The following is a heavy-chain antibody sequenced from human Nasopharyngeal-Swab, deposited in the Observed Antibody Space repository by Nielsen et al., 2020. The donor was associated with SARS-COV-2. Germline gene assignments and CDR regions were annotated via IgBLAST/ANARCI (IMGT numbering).Heavy chain of an antibody. CDR2: IWYDGSNK. CDR3: AKAFPTDY. CDR1: GFTFSSYG. V-gene: IGHV3-33*03. Sequence: GESLKISCAASGFTFSSYGMHWVRQAPGKGLEWVAVIWYDGSNKYYADSVKGRSTISRDNAKNSLYLQMNSLRPEDTALYYCAKAFPTDYWGQGTLVTVSS. J-gene: IGHJ4*02.